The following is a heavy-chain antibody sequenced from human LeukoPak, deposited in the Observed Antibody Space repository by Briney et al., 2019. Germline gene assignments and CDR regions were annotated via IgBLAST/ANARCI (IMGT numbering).Heavy chain of an antibody. CDR2: IKKTGGET. CDR3: AREDGYCSGGNCYSYFDS. CDR1: GFTTSSYA. Sequence: GGSLRLSCAASGFTTSSYAMSWVRQAPGKGLEWVAYIKKTGGETYYVDSVKGRFTITRDNTRNSLFLQMYSLRAEDTAVYFCAREDGYCSGGNCYSYFDSWGQGTLVTVSS. V-gene: IGHV3-7*01. D-gene: IGHD2-15*01. J-gene: IGHJ4*02.